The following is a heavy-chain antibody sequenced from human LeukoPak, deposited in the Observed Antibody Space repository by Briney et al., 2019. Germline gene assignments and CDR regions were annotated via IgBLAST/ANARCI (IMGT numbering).Heavy chain of an antibody. J-gene: IGHJ4*02. CDR1: GLTFSNYW. Sequence: GGSLRLSCAASGLTFSNYWMSWVRQAPGKGLEYVSAISSNGGSTYYADSVKGRFTISRDNSKNTLYLQMSSLRAEDTAVYYCVPGRGSYYDYWGQGTLVTVSS. CDR2: ISSNGGST. V-gene: IGHV3-64D*06. D-gene: IGHD1-26*01. CDR3: VPGRGSYYDY.